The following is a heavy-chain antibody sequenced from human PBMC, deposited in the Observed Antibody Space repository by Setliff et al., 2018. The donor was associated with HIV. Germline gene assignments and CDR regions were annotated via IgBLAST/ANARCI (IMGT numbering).Heavy chain of an antibody. D-gene: IGHD5-18*01. CDR1: GYTFTTYD. V-gene: IGHV1-18*01. J-gene: IGHJ6*02. Sequence: ASVKVSCKASGYTFTTYDITWVRQAPGQGLEWLGWISPYNGHTNFAQKFQGRVTMTTDTATSTAYMEVRSLRSDDTAVYYCARDPPYSYGYTSYYGMDVWGQGTTVTVSS. CDR3: ARDPPYSYGYTSYYGMDV. CDR2: ISPYNGHT.